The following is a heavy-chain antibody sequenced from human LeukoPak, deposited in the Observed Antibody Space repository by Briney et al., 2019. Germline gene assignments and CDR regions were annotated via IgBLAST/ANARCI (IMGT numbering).Heavy chain of an antibody. CDR2: IIPIFGTA. CDR3: ARLLWFGDRLNWFDP. Sequence: ASVKVSCKASGGTFSSYAISWVRQAPGQGLEWMGGIIPIFGTANYAQKFQGRVTITADKSTSTAYMELSSLRSEDTAVYYCARLLWFGDRLNWFDPWGQGTLVIVSS. D-gene: IGHD3-10*01. J-gene: IGHJ5*02. CDR1: GGTFSSYA. V-gene: IGHV1-69*06.